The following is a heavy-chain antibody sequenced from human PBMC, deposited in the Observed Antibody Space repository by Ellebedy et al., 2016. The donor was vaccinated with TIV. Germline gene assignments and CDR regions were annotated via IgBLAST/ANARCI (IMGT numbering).Heavy chain of an antibody. Sequence: GESLKISXAASGFTFSNAWMNWVRPAPGKGLEWVGRIKSKTDGGTTDYAAPVKGRFTISRDDSKNTLYLQMNSLKTEDTAVYYCTPLSPGGLQARFDDWGQGTLVTVSS. CDR1: GFTFSNAW. CDR2: IKSKTDGGTT. V-gene: IGHV3-15*07. CDR3: TPLSPGGLQARFDD. D-gene: IGHD3-16*01. J-gene: IGHJ4*02.